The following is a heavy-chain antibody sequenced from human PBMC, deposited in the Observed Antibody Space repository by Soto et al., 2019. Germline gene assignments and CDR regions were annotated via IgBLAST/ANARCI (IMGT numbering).Heavy chain of an antibody. Sequence: ASVKVSCKASGGTFSSYAISWVRQAPGQGLEWMGGIIPIFGTANYAQKFQGRVTITADESTSTAYMELSSLRSEDTAVYYCARDGMVTSHNWFDPWGQGTLVTVS. D-gene: IGHD3-3*01. CDR2: IIPIFGTA. CDR1: GGTFSSYA. V-gene: IGHV1-69*13. CDR3: ARDGMVTSHNWFDP. J-gene: IGHJ5*02.